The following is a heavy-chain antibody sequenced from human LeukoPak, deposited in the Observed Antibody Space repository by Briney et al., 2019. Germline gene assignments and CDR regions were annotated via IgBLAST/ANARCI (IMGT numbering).Heavy chain of an antibody. CDR3: ARVLWELLGRGGSYYFDY. D-gene: IGHD1-26*01. V-gene: IGHV3-23*01. J-gene: IGHJ4*02. Sequence: KTGGSLRLSCAASGFTFSNYAMSWVRQAPGKGLEWVSAISGSGSSTYYANSVKGRFTISRDNSKNTLYLQMNSLRAEDTAVYYCARVLWELLGRGGSYYFDYWGQGTLVTVSS. CDR1: GFTFSNYA. CDR2: ISGSGSST.